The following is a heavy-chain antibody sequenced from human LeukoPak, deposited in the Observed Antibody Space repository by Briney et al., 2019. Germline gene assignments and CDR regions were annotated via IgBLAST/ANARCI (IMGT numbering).Heavy chain of an antibody. CDR3: ARDISESPHEMKWFAP. D-gene: IGHD5-24*01. J-gene: IGHJ5*02. CDR1: GFTFSSHW. CDR2: IRGDGTSA. Sequence: GGSLRLSCAASGFTFSSHWMHWVRQAPGKGPVWVSRIRGDGTSAAYADSVKGRFTISRDNAKNTVYLQMNSLRAEDTAMYYCARDISESPHEMKWFAPGGQGTLVTVSS. V-gene: IGHV3-74*01.